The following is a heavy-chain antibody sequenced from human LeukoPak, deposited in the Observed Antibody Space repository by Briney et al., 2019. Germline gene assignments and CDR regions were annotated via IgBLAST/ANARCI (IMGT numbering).Heavy chain of an antibody. D-gene: IGHD6-19*01. J-gene: IGHJ6*02. V-gene: IGHV6-1*01. CDR3: ARQHSSGWSYYYGLDV. CDR2: TYYRSEWYN. Sequence: SQTLSLTCVISGDSVSSNSAAWNWIRQSPSRGLEWLGRTYYRSEWYNDYAVSVKSRITINPDTSKNQFSLQLNCVTPEDTAVYYCARQHSSGWSYYYGLDVWGRGTTVTVSS. CDR1: GDSVSSNSAA.